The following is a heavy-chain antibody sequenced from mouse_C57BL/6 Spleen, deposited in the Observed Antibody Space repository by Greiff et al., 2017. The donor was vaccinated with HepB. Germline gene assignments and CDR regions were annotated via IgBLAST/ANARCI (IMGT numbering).Heavy chain of an antibody. CDR2: INPGSGGT. V-gene: IGHV1-54*01. CDR3: ARDDYDYAWFAY. D-gene: IGHD2-4*01. CDR1: GYAFTNYL. Sequence: QVQLQQSGAELVRPGTSVKVSCKASGYAFTNYLIEWVKQRPGQGLEWIGVINPGSGGTNYNEKFKGKATLTADKSSSTAYMQLSSLTSEDSAVYFCARDDYDYAWFAYWGQGTLVTVSA. J-gene: IGHJ3*01.